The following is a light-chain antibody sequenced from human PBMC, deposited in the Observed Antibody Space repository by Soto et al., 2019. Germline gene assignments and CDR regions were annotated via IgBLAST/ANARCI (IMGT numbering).Light chain of an antibody. CDR2: DAS. J-gene: IGKJ4*01. CDR3: QQRSNWLT. Sequence: EIVLTQSPATLSLSPGESATHSCRASQSVSSYLAWYQQKPGQAPRLLIYDASNRATGIPARFSGSGSGTDFTLTISSLEPEDFAVYYCQQRSNWLTFGGGTKVEIK. V-gene: IGKV3-11*01. CDR1: QSVSSY.